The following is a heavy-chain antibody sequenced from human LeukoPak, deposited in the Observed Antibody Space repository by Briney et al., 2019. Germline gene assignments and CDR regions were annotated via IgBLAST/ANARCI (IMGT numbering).Heavy chain of an antibody. V-gene: IGHV3-20*04. Sequence: GGSLRLSCAASGFTFDDSGMSWVRQAPGKGLEWVSGINWNGDNTGYADSVKGRFTISRDNAKNSLYLQMNSLRAEDTAFYYWAREVPLGYGDFSYYCDWGKVVMVSVAS. CDR2: INWNGDNT. CDR1: GFTFDDSG. CDR3: AREVPLGYGDFSYYCD. J-gene: IGHJ4*02. D-gene: IGHD4-17*01.